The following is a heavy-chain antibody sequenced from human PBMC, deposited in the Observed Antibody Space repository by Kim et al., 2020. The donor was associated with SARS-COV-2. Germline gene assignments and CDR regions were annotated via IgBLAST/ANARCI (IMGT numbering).Heavy chain of an antibody. J-gene: IGHJ5*02. Sequence: SETLSLTCAVYGGSFSGYYWSWIRQPPGKGLEWIWEINHSGSTNYNPSLKSRVTISVDPSKNQFSLKLSPVTAADTDVYSCARGPPYCSGGRCYSDWFDP. D-gene: IGHD2-15*01. CDR2: INHSGST. CDR1: GGSFSGYY. CDR3: ARGPPYCSGGRCYSDWFDP. V-gene: IGHV4-34*01.